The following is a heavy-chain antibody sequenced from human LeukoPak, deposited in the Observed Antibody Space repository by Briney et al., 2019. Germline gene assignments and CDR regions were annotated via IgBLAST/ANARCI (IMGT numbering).Heavy chain of an antibody. J-gene: IGHJ1*01. V-gene: IGHV3-23*01. D-gene: IGHD4-17*01. CDR3: SRDPNGDYACAFDSQR. CDR1: GFTFSTYA. Sequence: GGSLRLSCVVPGFTFSTYAMTCVRQAPGRGLEWVSSIRGSVGGTYYADSVRGRSTISRDNSKNTLYLQMNSLTAEDTAIYYCSRDPNGDYACAFDSQRWGQGTLVTVSS. CDR2: IRGSVGGT.